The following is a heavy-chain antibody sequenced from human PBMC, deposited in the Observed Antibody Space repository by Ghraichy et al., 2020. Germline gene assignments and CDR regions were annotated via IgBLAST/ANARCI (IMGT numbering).Heavy chain of an antibody. CDR1: GFTFDDYA. CDR3: AKDKGGSGWLGVDY. CDR2: ISWNSGSI. V-gene: IGHV3-9*01. Sequence: GGSLRLSCAASGFTFDDYAMHWVRQAPGKGLEWVSGISWNSGSIGYADSVKGRFTISRDNTKNSLYLQMNSLRAEDTALYYCAKDKGGSGWLGVDYWGQGTLVTVSS. D-gene: IGHD6-25*01. J-gene: IGHJ4*02.